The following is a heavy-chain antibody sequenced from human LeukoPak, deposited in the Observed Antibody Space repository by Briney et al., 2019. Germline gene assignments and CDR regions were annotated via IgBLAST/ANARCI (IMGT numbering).Heavy chain of an antibody. J-gene: IGHJ4*02. V-gene: IGHV3-30*02. CDR3: ATRAFSSTAYGFGF. Sequence: GGSLRLSCAASGFTFSSFSMHWVRQAPGKGLEWVAFIRSDGSDKYYADSLKGRFTISRDNSKNTLYLQLNNLRTEDTAVYHCATRAFSSTAYGFGFWGQGTLVTVSS. CDR1: GFTFSSFS. CDR2: IRSDGSDK. D-gene: IGHD3-16*01.